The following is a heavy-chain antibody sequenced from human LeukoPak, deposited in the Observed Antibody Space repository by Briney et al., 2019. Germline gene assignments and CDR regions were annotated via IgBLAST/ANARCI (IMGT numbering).Heavy chain of an antibody. D-gene: IGHD3-3*01. CDR2: IKQDGSEK. CDR3: ARDSGEWLSHNFDY. Sequence: GGSLRLSCAASGFPFSSYWMSWVRQAPGKGLEWVANIKQDGSEKYYVDSVKGRFTISRDNAKNSLYLQMNSLRAEDTAVYYCARDSGEWLSHNFDYWGQGTLVTVSS. CDR1: GFPFSSYW. J-gene: IGHJ4*02. V-gene: IGHV3-7*01.